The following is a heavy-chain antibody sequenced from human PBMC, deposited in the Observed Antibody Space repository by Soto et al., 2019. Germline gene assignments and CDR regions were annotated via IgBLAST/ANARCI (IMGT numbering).Heavy chain of an antibody. CDR2: ISTTSFTI. CDR1: GFSFSTYD. V-gene: IGHV3-48*02. D-gene: IGHD2-15*01. Sequence: GGSLRLSCVASGFSFSTYDMDWVRQAPGKAPEWIAHISTTSFTIYYADSVKGRFTISRDNARNSLYLEMKSLRDEDTAVYYCARDRCFDGSCYSASDFWGQGIQVTVSS. J-gene: IGHJ4*02. CDR3: ARDRCFDGSCYSASDF.